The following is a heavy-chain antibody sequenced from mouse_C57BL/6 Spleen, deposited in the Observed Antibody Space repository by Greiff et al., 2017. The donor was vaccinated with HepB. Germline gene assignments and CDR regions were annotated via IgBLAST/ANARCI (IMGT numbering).Heavy chain of an antibody. CDR3: KRGGTTVGDYGYFDV. CDR2: IDPETGGT. V-gene: IGHV1-15*01. J-gene: IGHJ1*03. CDR1: GYTFTDYE. Sequence: VQLQQSGAELVRPGASVTLSCKASGYTFTDYEMHWVKQTPVHGLEWIGAIDPETGGTAYNQKFKGKAILTADKSSSTAYMELRSLTSEEAAVYDGKRGGTTVGDYGYFDVWGTGTTVTVSS. D-gene: IGHD1-1*01.